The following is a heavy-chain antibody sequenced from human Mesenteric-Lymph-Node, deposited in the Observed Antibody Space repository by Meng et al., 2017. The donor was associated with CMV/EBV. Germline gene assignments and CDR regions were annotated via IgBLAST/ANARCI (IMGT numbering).Heavy chain of an antibody. Sequence: GESLKISCAASGFTFSSYSMNWVRQAPGKGLEWVSSISSSSSYIYYADSVKGRFIISRDNAKNSLYLQMNSLRAEDTAVYYCAQSGYDYYYYYYYGMDVWGQGTTVTVSS. CDR2: ISSSSSYI. D-gene: IGHD5-12*01. CDR1: GFTFSSYS. J-gene: IGHJ6*02. CDR3: AQSGYDYYYYYYYGMDV. V-gene: IGHV3-21*01.